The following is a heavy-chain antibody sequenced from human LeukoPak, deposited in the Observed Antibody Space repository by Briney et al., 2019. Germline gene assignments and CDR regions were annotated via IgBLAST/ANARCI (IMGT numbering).Heavy chain of an antibody. CDR3: ALYFDTYYFDY. V-gene: IGHV5-51*01. CDR2: IYPGDSDT. CDR1: GYSFTSYW. J-gene: IGHJ4*02. D-gene: IGHD2-2*02. Sequence: GESLKISCKGSGYSFTSYWIGWVRQMPGKGLEWMGIIYPGDSDTRYRPSFQGQVTISADKSISTAYLQWSSLKASDTATYYCALYFDTYYFDYWGQGTLVTVSS.